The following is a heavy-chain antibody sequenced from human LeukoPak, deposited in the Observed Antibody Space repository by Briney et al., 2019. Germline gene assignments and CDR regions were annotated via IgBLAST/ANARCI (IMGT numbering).Heavy chain of an antibody. CDR1: GFTFSSYA. CDR3: VKLGVTGTTLYYFDY. J-gene: IGHJ4*02. Sequence: GGSLRLSCSASGFTFSSYAMHWVRQAPGKGLEYVSAISSNGGSTYYADSVKGIFTISRDNSKNTLYLQMSSLRAEDTAVYYCVKLGVTGTTLYYFDYWGQGTLVTVSS. V-gene: IGHV3-64D*09. D-gene: IGHD1-7*01. CDR2: ISSNGGST.